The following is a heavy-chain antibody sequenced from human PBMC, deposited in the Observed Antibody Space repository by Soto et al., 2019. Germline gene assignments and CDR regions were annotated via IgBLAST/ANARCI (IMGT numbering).Heavy chain of an antibody. J-gene: IGHJ4*02. V-gene: IGHV4-59*01. Sequence: SETLSLTCTVSGGSISSYCWSWIRQPPGKGLEWIGYIYYSGSTNYNPSLKSRVTISVDTSKNQFSLKLSSVTAADTAVYYCARSTGDYLDYWGQGTLVTVSS. CDR3: ARSTGDYLDY. CDR1: GGSISSYC. D-gene: IGHD4-17*01. CDR2: IYYSGST.